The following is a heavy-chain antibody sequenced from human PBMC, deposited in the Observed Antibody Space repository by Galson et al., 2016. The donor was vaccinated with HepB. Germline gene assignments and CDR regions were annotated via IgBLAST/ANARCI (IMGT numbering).Heavy chain of an antibody. D-gene: IGHD3-10*01. CDR2: FDPEQDKT. CDR3: ATDPMVRGVFGLI. V-gene: IGHV1-24*01. CDR1: GYTLPESA. Sequence: SVKVSCKVSGYTLPESAMHWVQQAPGKGLEWMGGFDPEQDKTVYAQKFQGRVTMTEDTSTDTVYMELRSLRSEDTAVYYCATDPMVRGVFGLIWGQGTLVTVSS. J-gene: IGHJ4*02.